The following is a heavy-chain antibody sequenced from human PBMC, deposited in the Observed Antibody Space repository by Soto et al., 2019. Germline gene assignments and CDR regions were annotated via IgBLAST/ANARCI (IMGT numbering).Heavy chain of an antibody. D-gene: IGHD5-12*01. J-gene: IGHJ6*02. CDR3: ARRRGFPYYYGMDV. CDR1: GGSISSGGYS. V-gene: IGHV4-30-2*01. Sequence: SETLSLTCVVSGGSISSGGYSWSWIRQPPGKGLEWIGYIYHSGSTYYNPSLKSRVTISVDRSKNQFSLKLSSVTAADTAVYYCARRRGFPYYYGMDVWGQGTTVTV. CDR2: IYHSGST.